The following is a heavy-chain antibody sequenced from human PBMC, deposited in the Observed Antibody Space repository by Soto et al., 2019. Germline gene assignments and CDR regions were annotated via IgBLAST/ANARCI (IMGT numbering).Heavy chain of an antibody. CDR2: VSTNGGTS. Sequence: PGGSLRLSCSVSGFTFSIYAMHWVRQAPGKGLEYVSAVSTNGGTSYYADSVKGRFTISGDNSRNTLYLQMNSLRPEDTAVYYCVKDRAPRDGYKTQPGSWGLGTLVTVSS. V-gene: IGHV3-64D*06. CDR3: VKDRAPRDGYKTQPGS. J-gene: IGHJ5*02. CDR1: GFTFSIYA. D-gene: IGHD5-12*01.